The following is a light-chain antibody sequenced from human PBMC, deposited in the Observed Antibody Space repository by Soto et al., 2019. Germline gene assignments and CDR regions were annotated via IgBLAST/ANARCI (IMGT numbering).Light chain of an antibody. CDR2: GNT. CDR3: QSYASSLSGVV. CDR1: SSNIGAHYG. J-gene: IGLJ2*01. V-gene: IGLV1-40*01. Sequence: QSVLTQPPSVSGAPGQRVTISCTGSSSNIGAHYGVHWYQQLPGTAPKLLIYGNTNRPSGVPDRFSGSNSGTSASLAITGRQAEDEADYYCQSYASSLSGVVFGGGTKLTVL.